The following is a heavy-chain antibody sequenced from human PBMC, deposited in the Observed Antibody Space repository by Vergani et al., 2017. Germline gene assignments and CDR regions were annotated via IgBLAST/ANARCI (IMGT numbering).Heavy chain of an antibody. Sequence: QVQLVQSGAEVKKPGSSVKVSCKASGGTFSGYAISWVRQAPGQGPEWMGGIIPIFGTANYAQKFQGRVTITADESTSTAYMELSSLRSEDTAVYYCARGLKQQLVFLWFDPWGQGTLVTVSS. CDR1: GGTFSGYA. V-gene: IGHV1-69*01. D-gene: IGHD6-13*01. J-gene: IGHJ5*02. CDR3: ARGLKQQLVFLWFDP. CDR2: IIPIFGTA.